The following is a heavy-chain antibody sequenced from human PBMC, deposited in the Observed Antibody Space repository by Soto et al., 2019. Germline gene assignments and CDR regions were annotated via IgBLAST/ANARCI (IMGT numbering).Heavy chain of an antibody. V-gene: IGHV3-15*01. J-gene: IGHJ4*02. CDR1: GFTFSNAW. D-gene: IGHD4-17*01. CDR3: TTDLDYALYVY. Sequence: GGSLRLSCAASGFTFSNAWMSWVRQAPGKRLEWVGRIKSKTDGGTTDYAAPVKGRFTISRDDSKNTLYLQMNSLKTEDTAVYYCTTDLDYALYVYWGQGTLVTVSS. CDR2: IKSKTDGGTT.